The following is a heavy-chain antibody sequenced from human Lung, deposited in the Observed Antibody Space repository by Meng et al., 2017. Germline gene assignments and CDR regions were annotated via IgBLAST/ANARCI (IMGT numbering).Heavy chain of an antibody. D-gene: IGHD4-11*01. CDR2: INHSGST. CDR3: ARGPTTMAHDFDY. J-gene: IGHJ4*02. CDR1: GGSFSHYY. V-gene: IGHV4-34*01. Sequence: QGECQQWGEGLLKPSETLSLTCVCSGGSFSHYYWSWIRQPPGKGLEWIGEINHSGSTNYNPSLESRATISVDTSQNNLSLKLSSVTAADSAVYYCARGPTTMAHDFDYWGQGTLVTVSS.